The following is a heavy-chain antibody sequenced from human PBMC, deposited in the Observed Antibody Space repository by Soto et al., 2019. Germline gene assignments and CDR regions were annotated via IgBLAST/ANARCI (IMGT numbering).Heavy chain of an antibody. Sequence: GSLRLSCAASGFTFSSYGMHWVRQAPGKGLEWVAVISDDGSNKYYADSVKGRFTISRDNSKNTLYLQMNSLRAEDTAVYYWASDRAYFYYGMDVWGKGTTVTVSS. CDR1: GFTFSSYG. V-gene: IGHV3-30*03. CDR3: ASDRAYFYYGMDV. J-gene: IGHJ6*04. CDR2: ISDDGSNK.